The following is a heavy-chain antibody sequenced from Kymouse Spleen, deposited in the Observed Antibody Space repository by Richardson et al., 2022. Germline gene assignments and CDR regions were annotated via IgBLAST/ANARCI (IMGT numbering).Heavy chain of an antibody. V-gene: IGHV3-73*02. J-gene: IGHJ4*02. CDR3: TRHLDSSGWFDY. Sequence: EVQLVESGGGLVQPGGSLKLSCAASGFTFSGSAMHWVRQASGKGLEWVGRIRSKANSYATAYAASVKGRFTISRDDSKNTAYLQMNSLKTEDTAVYYCTRHLDSSGWFDYWGQGTLVTVSS. CDR2: IRSKANSYAT. CDR1: GFTFSGSA. D-gene: IGHD6-19*01.